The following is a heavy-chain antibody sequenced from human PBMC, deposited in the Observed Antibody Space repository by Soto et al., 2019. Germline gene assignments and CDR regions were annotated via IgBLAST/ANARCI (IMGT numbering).Heavy chain of an antibody. V-gene: IGHV1-46*01. CDR2: INPSGGST. CDR1: GDTFTSYY. D-gene: IGHD3-22*01. Sequence: ASVKVSCKASGDTFTSYYMHWVRQAPGQGLEWMGIINPSGGSTSYAQKFQGRVTMTRDTSTSTVYMELSSLRSEDTAVYYCARDRSYYYDSNAPSMDAWGQGTTVTVSS. J-gene: IGHJ6*02. CDR3: ARDRSYYYDSNAPSMDA.